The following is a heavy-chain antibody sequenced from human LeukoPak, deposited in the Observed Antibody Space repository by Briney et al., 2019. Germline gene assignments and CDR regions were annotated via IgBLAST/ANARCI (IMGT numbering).Heavy chain of an antibody. CDR3: ARRQYCSSTSCYTGGRLWKYYYYMDV. J-gene: IGHJ6*03. CDR1: GGSISSSNW. V-gene: IGHV4-4*02. CDR2: IYHSGST. D-gene: IGHD2-2*02. Sequence: SETLSLTCAVSGGSISSSNWWSWVRQPPGKGLEWIGEIYHSGSTNYNPSLKSRVTISVDKSKNQFSLKLSSVTAADTAVYYCARRQYCSSTSCYTGGRLWKYYYYMDVWGKGTTVTVSS.